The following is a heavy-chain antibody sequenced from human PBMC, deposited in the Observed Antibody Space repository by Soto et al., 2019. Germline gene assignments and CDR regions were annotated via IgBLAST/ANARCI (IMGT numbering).Heavy chain of an antibody. Sequence: ASVKVSCKTSGYTFTSYYMHWVRQAPGQGLEWVGIINPSGGSTTYAQKFQGRVTMTRDTSTSTIYMELSSLRSEDTAVYYCARSRAPGFLVPAAMMGWFGPWGQGTLVTVSS. V-gene: IGHV1-46*01. CDR2: INPSGGST. D-gene: IGHD2-2*01. J-gene: IGHJ5*02. CDR3: ARSRAPGFLVPAAMMGWFGP. CDR1: GYTFTSYY.